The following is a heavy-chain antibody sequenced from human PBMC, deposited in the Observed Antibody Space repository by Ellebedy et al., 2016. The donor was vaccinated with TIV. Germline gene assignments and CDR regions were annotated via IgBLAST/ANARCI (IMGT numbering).Heavy chain of an antibody. Sequence: SVKVSCKASGGTFNSYAISWVRQAPGQGLEWMGGIIPMFGTASYAQKFQGRVTITADAFTSTGYVELSSLTSEDTAVYYCARGTGYHPSSGMDVWGRGTTVTVSS. D-gene: IGHD3-9*01. V-gene: IGHV1-69*13. CDR2: IIPMFGTA. CDR3: ARGTGYHPSSGMDV. J-gene: IGHJ6*02. CDR1: GGTFNSYA.